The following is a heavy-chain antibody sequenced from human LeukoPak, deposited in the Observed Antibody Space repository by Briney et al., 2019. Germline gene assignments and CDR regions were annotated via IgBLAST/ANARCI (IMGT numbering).Heavy chain of an antibody. V-gene: IGHV1-18*01. Sequence: ASVKVSCKASGYTFTSYGISWVRQARGQGLEWMGWISGYNGNTNNAQKFQGRVTMTTDTSTSTAYMEMRSLRSDDTAVYYCARDLGYCGGDCYSYWGQGTLVTVSS. D-gene: IGHD2-21*02. CDR3: ARDLGYCGGDCYSY. CDR2: ISGYNGNT. J-gene: IGHJ4*02. CDR1: GYTFTSYG.